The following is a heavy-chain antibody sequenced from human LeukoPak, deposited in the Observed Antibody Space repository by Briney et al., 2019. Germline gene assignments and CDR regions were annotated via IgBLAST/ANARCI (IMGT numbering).Heavy chain of an antibody. CDR2: IYTNGST. J-gene: IGHJ5*02. V-gene: IGHV4-4*07. CDR3: ARGPYDYSNYWWLDP. D-gene: IGHD4-11*01. CDR1: SGSISNSY. Sequence: PSETLSLTCSVSSGSISNSYWSWIRQPAGKGLEWIGRIYTNGSTNYNPSLKSRVTMSVDTSKNQFSLKVRYVTAADTAVYYCARGPYDYSNYWWLDPWGQGIVVPVSS.